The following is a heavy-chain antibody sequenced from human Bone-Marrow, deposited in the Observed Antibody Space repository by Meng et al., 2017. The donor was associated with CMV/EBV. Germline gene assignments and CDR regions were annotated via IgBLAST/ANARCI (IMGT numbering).Heavy chain of an antibody. J-gene: IGHJ6*02. CDR1: GFTFSSYA. D-gene: IGHD2-2*01. CDR2: ISYDGSNK. CDR3: ARDHRAVPAANGKQYYYYYYYGMDV. V-gene: IGHV3-30-3*01. Sequence: GESLKISCAASGFTFSSYAMHWVRQAPGKGLEWVAVISYDGSNKYYADSVKGRFTISRDNAKNSLYLQMNSLRAEDTALYYCARDHRAVPAANGKQYYYYYYYGMDVWGQGTTVTVS.